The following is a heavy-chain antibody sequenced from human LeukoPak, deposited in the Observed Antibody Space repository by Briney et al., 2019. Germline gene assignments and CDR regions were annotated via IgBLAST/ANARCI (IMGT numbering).Heavy chain of an antibody. D-gene: IGHD6-13*01. CDR3: ARDTQPIAAAGTFQY. CDR1: GLTFSSYA. CDR2: ISYDGSNK. Sequence: PGGSLRLSCAASGLTFSSYAMHWVRQAPGKGLEWVAVISYDGSNKYYADSVKGRFTISRDNSKNTLYLQMNSLRAEDTAVYYCARDTQPIAAAGTFQYWGQGTLVTVSS. J-gene: IGHJ4*02. V-gene: IGHV3-30-3*01.